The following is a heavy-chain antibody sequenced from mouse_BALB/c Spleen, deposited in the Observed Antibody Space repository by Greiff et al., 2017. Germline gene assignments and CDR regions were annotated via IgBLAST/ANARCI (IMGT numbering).Heavy chain of an antibody. CDR2: ISSGGSYT. Sequence: EVKLVESGGGLVKPGGSLKLSCAASGFTFSSYAMSWVRQTPEKRLEWVATISSGGSYTYYPDSVKGRFTISRDNAKNTLYLQMSSLRSEDTAMYYCARDYDGYYGAMDDWGQGTSVTVSS. CDR1: GFTFSSYA. J-gene: IGHJ4*01. V-gene: IGHV5-9-3*01. D-gene: IGHD2-3*01. CDR3: ARDYDGYYGAMDD.